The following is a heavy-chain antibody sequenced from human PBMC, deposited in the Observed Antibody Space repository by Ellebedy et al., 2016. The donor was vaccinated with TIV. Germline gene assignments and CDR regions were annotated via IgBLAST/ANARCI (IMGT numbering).Heavy chain of an antibody. CDR1: GYTFTANY. V-gene: IGHV1-2*02. CDR2: INPDSGVT. CDR3: ARVRRGSSGMDV. Sequence: ASVEVSCKASGYTFTANYIHWVRQAPGQGLEWMGWINPDSGVTSFAQRFQGRVTMTRDTSVNTAYMELNRLESDDTAVYYCARVRRGSSGMDVWGQGTTVTVS. D-gene: IGHD6-13*01. J-gene: IGHJ6*02.